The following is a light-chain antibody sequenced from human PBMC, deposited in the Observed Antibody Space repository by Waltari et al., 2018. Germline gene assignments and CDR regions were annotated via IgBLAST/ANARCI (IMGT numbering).Light chain of an antibody. CDR3: QQRSTWPSLT. V-gene: IGKV3-11*01. CDR2: GAS. Sequence: EIVLTQSPATLSLSPGESVTLSCRASQSVSRHLAWYQQRPGQAPRLLIYGASNRAPGIPARFSGSGSGTDFTLTISSLEPEDFAVYYCQQRSTWPSLTFGGGTKVGIK. CDR1: QSVSRH. J-gene: IGKJ4*01.